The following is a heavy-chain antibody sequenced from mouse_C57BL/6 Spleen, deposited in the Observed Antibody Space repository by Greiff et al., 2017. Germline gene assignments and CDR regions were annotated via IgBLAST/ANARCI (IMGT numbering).Heavy chain of an antibody. CDR1: GYAFSSYW. D-gene: IGHD2-1*01. V-gene: IGHV1-80*01. Sequence: VQLQQSGAELVKPGASVKISCKASGYAFSSYWMNWVKQRPGKGLEWIGQIYPGDGDTNYNGKFKGKATLTADKSSSTAYMQLSSLTSEDSAVYFGARGGYYGNPAWFAYWGQGTLVTVSA. CDR2: IYPGDGDT. J-gene: IGHJ3*01. CDR3: ARGGYYGNPAWFAY.